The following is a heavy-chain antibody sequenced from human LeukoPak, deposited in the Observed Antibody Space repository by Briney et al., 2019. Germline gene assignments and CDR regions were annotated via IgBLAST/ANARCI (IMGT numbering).Heavy chain of an antibody. CDR2: ISGSGGST. CDR1: GFTFSIYA. V-gene: IGHV3-23*01. CDR3: AKGGIERYFDWLLFGYFDY. Sequence: PGGSLRLSCAASGFTFSIYAMSWVRQAPGKGLEWVSAISGSGGSTYYADSVKGRFTISRDNSKNTLYLQMNSLKAEDTAVYYCAKGGIERYFDWLLFGYFDYWGQGTLVTVSS. J-gene: IGHJ4*02. D-gene: IGHD3-9*01.